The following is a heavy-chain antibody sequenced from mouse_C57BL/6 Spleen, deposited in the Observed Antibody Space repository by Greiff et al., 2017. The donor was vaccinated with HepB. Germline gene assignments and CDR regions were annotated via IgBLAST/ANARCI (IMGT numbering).Heavy chain of an antibody. CDR2: IYPGDGDT. V-gene: IGHV1-82*01. CDR1: GYAFSSSW. Sequence: LVESGPELVKPGASVKISCKASGYAFSSSWMNWVKQRPGKGLEWIGRIYPGDGDTNYNGKFKGKATLTADKSSSTAYMQLSSLTSEDSAVYFCARYRVGYYAMDYWGQGTSVTVSS. J-gene: IGHJ4*01. CDR3: ARYRVGYYAMDY.